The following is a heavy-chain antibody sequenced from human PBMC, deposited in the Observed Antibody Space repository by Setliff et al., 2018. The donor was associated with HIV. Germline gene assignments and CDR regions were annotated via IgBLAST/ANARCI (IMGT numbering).Heavy chain of an antibody. Sequence: GESLKISCKTSGYSFTTYWIGWVRQMPGKGLEWMALLYPGDSDIRYSPSFQSQVTVSADKSIGTAYLQWNSLKASDTALYFGARAPNSPYYSNFWYADHWGQGTLVTVSS. CDR2: LYPGDSDI. CDR1: GYSFTTYW. V-gene: IGHV5-51*01. J-gene: IGHJ5*02. CDR3: ARAPNSPYYSNFWYADH. D-gene: IGHD3-22*01.